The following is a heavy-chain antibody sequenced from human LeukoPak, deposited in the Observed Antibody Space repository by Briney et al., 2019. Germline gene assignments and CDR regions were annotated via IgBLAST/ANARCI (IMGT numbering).Heavy chain of an antibody. D-gene: IGHD2-15*01. V-gene: IGHV4-34*01. CDR1: GGSFSGYY. Sequence: SETLSLTRAVYGGSFSGYYWSWIRQPPGKGLEWIGEINHSGSTNYNPSLKSRVTISVDTSKNQFSLKLSSVTAADTAVYYCATGYCSGGSCYFGYWGQGTLVTVSS. CDR2: INHSGST. CDR3: ATGYCSGGSCYFGY. J-gene: IGHJ4*02.